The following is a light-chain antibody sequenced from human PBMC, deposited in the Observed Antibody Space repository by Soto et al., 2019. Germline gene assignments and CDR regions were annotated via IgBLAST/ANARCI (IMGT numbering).Light chain of an antibody. CDR3: AAWDDSLNGLL. Sequence: QLVLTQPPSVSEAPRQRVTISCSGSSSNIGNNAVNWYQQLPGKAPKLLIYYDDVLPSGVSDRFSGSKSGTSASLAISGLQSEDEADYYCAAWDDSLNGLLFGGGTKLTVL. V-gene: IGLV1-36*01. CDR1: SSNIGNNA. J-gene: IGLJ2*01. CDR2: YDD.